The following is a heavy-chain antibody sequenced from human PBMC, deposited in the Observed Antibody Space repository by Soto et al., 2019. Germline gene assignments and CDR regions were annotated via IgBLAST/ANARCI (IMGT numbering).Heavy chain of an antibody. V-gene: IGHV1-69*01. CDR3: ARAGIPVSPRHWWFDP. D-gene: IGHD2-21*01. Sequence: QVQLVQSGAEVKKPGASVKVSCKASGGTFSSYAISWVRQAPGQGLEWMGGIIPIFGTANYAQKVQGRVTITADESTSTAYMELRSLRSEDTAVYYCARAGIPVSPRHWWFDPWGQGTLVTVSS. CDR1: GGTFSSYA. CDR2: IIPIFGTA. J-gene: IGHJ5*02.